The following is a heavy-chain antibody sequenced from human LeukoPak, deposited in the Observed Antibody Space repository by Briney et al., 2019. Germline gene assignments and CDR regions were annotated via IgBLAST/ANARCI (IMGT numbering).Heavy chain of an antibody. CDR3: ARDRAGYSSGWYGNFDY. D-gene: IGHD6-19*01. CDR1: GFTFSSYW. CDR2: IKQDGSEK. J-gene: IGHJ4*02. V-gene: IGHV3-7*01. Sequence: GGSLRLSCAASGFTFSSYWMSWVRQAPGKGLEWVANIKQDGSEKYYVDSVKGRFTISRDNAKNSLYLQMNSLRAEDTAVYYCARDRAGYSSGWYGNFDYWGQGTLVTVSS.